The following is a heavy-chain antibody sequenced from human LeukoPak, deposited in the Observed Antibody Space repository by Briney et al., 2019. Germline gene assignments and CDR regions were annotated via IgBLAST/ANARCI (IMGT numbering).Heavy chain of an antibody. J-gene: IGHJ4*02. D-gene: IGHD4-4*01. V-gene: IGHV4-59*08. Sequence: PSETLSLTCTVSGGSISSYYWSWIRQPPGKGLEWIGYIHYSGTTNYNPSLKSRVTMSVDTSKDQFSLKLSSVTAADTAVYYCTRGTVTTYYFDSWGQGTLVTVSS. CDR3: TRGTVTTYYFDS. CDR2: IHYSGTT. CDR1: GGSISSYY.